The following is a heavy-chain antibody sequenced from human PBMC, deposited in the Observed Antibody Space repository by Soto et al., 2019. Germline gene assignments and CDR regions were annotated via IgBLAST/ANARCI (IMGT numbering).Heavy chain of an antibody. CDR3: ARDGSGGLELRGPNWFDP. J-gene: IGHJ5*02. V-gene: IGHV3-21*01. D-gene: IGHD1-7*01. CDR1: GFTFSSYS. Sequence: EVQLLESGGDLVQPGGSLRLSCAASGFTFSSYSMNWVRQAPGKGLEWVSSISSSSSYIYYADSVKGRFTISRDNAKNSLYLQMNSLRAEDTAVYYCARDGSGGLELRGPNWFDPWGQGTLVTVSS. CDR2: ISSSSSYI.